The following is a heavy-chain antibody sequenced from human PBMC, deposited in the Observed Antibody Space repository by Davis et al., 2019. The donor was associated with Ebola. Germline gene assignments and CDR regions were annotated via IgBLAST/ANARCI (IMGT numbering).Heavy chain of an antibody. CDR3: ARGLNSAGLGADLDY. D-gene: IGHD1-26*01. V-gene: IGHV3-48*03. CDR2: ISSSGSTI. J-gene: IGHJ4*02. CDR1: GFTFSSYE. Sequence: GGSLRLSCAASGFTFSSYEMNWVCQAPGKGLEWVSYISSSGSTIYYADSVKGRFTISRDNAKNTLYLQMNSLRAEDTAVYYCARGLNSAGLGADLDYWGQGTLVTVSS.